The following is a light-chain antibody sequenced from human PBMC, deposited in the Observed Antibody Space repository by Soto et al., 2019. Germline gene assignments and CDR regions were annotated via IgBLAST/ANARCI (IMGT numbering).Light chain of an antibody. Sequence: QSALTQPASVSGSPGQSITISCTGTSSDVGGYNFVSWYRQYPGKAPKLMIYEVTHRPSGVSNRFSGSKSGNTASLTISGLQAEDEADYYCGSYTSSSTNVLFGGGTKVTVL. CDR3: GSYTSSSTNVL. CDR1: SSDVGGYNF. CDR2: EVT. V-gene: IGLV2-14*01. J-gene: IGLJ2*01.